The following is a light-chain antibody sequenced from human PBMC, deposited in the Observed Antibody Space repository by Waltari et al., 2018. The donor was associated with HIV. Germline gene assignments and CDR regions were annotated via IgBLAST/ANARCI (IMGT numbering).Light chain of an antibody. CDR2: SNN. J-gene: IGLJ3*02. Sequence: QSLLTQPPSASGTPGQRVTISCSGSSSNIGSNTVNWYQQLPGTAPKVLIYSNNQRPSGVPDRFSGSKSGTSASLAISGLQSEVEADYYCAAWDDNLNGWVFGGGTKLTVV. V-gene: IGLV1-44*01. CDR1: SSNIGSNT. CDR3: AAWDDNLNGWV.